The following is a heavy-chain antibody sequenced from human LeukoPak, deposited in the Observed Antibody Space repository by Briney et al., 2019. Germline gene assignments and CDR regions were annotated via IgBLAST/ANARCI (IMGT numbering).Heavy chain of an antibody. CDR1: GFTFSSYA. Sequence: PGGSLRLSCAASGFTFSSYAMSWVRQAPGKGLEWVSAISGSGGSTYYADSVKGRFTISRDNSKNTLYLQMNSLRAEDTAVYYCAKAMGGATTRLNYFDYWGQGTLVTVSS. V-gene: IGHV3-23*01. J-gene: IGHJ4*02. CDR2: ISGSGGST. D-gene: IGHD1-26*01. CDR3: AKAMGGATTRLNYFDY.